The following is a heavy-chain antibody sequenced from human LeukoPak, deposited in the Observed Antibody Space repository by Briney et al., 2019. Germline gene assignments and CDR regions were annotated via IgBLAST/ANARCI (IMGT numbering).Heavy chain of an antibody. V-gene: IGHV1-24*01. J-gene: IGHJ4*02. Sequence: ASVKVSCKVSGYTLTELSMHWVRQAPGKGLEWMGGFDPEDGETIYAQKFQGRVTMTEDTSTDTAYMELSSLRSEDTAVYYCATAGSGWYGRSFDYWGQGTLVTVSS. D-gene: IGHD6-19*01. CDR3: ATAGSGWYGRSFDY. CDR1: GYTLTELS. CDR2: FDPEDGET.